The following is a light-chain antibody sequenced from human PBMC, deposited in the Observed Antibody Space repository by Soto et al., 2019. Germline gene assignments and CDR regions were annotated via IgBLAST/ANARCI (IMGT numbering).Light chain of an antibody. CDR2: YDS. CDR1: NIGSQS. Sequence: SYELTQPPSVSVAPGKTASITCGGNNIGSQSVHWYRQKPGQAPVLVIYYDSDRPSGIPERFSGSNSGNTATLTISRVEAGDEADYYCQVCDVSSDHPVVFGGGTKVTVL. V-gene: IGLV3-21*04. J-gene: IGLJ2*01. CDR3: QVCDVSSDHPVV.